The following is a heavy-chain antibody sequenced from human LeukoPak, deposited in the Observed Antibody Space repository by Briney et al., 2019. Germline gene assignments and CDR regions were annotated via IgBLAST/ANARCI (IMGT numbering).Heavy chain of an antibody. Sequence: SETLSLTCTVSGGSISSYYWSWIRQPPGKGLEWIGYIYYSGSTNYNPSLKSRVTISVDTSKNQFSLKLSSVTAADTAVYYCAREIPRWAFDIWGQGTMVTVSS. CDR1: GGSISSYY. J-gene: IGHJ3*02. V-gene: IGHV4-59*01. CDR3: AREIPRWAFDI. D-gene: IGHD4-23*01. CDR2: IYYSGST.